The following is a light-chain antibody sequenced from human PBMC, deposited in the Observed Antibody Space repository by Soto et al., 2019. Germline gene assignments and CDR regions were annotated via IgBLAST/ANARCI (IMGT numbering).Light chain of an antibody. Sequence: QSALTQPASVSGSPGQSITISCTGTSSDVGGYKYVSWYQHHPGKAPKLMIYDVSNRPSGVSNLFSGSKSGNTASLTISGLQPEDEADYYCSSYTTSNTRQIVFGTGTKVTVL. J-gene: IGLJ1*01. CDR3: SSYTTSNTRQIV. CDR2: DVS. V-gene: IGLV2-14*03. CDR1: SSDVGGYKY.